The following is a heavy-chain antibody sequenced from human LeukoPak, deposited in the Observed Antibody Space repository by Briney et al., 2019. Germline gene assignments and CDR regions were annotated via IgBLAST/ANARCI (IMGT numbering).Heavy chain of an antibody. V-gene: IGHV4-4*07. D-gene: IGHD2-15*01. CDR3: ARDDIVGVVAAMNAFDI. Sequence: SETLSLTCTVSGGSISSYYWSWIRQPAGKGLGWIGRIYTSGSTNYNPSLKSRVTMSVDTSKNQFSLKLSSVTAADTAVYYCARDDIVGVVAAMNAFDIWGEGTMVTVSS. CDR2: IYTSGST. CDR1: GGSISSYY. J-gene: IGHJ3*02.